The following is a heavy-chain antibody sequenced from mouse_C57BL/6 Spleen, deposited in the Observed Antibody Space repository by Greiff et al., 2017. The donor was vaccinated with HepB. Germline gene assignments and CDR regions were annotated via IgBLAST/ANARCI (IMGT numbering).Heavy chain of an antibody. D-gene: IGHD1-1*01. CDR2: INPNNGGT. Sequence: EVQLQQSGPELVKPGASVKISCKASGYTFTDYYMNWVKQSHGKSLEWIGDINPNNGGTSYNQKFKGKATLTVDKSSSTAYMELRSLTSEDSAVYYCVYGSKYYAMDYWGQGTSVTVSS. J-gene: IGHJ4*01. V-gene: IGHV1-26*01. CDR1: GYTFTDYY. CDR3: VYGSKYYAMDY.